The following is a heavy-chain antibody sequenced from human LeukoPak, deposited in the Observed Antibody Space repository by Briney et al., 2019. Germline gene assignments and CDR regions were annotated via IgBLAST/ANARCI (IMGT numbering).Heavy chain of an antibody. CDR3: ARVGVAVAEVSYFDY. J-gene: IGHJ4*02. D-gene: IGHD6-19*01. CDR2: IYHSGST. CDR1: GGSISSGGYS. Sequence: PSQTLSLTCAVSGGSISSGGYSWSWIRQPPGKGLEWIGYIYHSGSTYYNPSLKSRVTISVDRSKNQFSLKLSSVTAADTAVYYCARVGVAVAEVSYFDYWGQGTLVTVSS. V-gene: IGHV4-30-2*01.